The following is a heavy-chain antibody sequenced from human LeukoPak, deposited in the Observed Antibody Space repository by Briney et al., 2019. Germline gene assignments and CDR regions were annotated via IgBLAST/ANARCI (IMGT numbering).Heavy chain of an antibody. V-gene: IGHV3-30*18. CDR3: AKDVYYDRSGYYFYYYGMDV. D-gene: IGHD3-22*01. CDR1: GFSFSSYG. J-gene: IGHJ6*02. CDR2: ISYDGSNK. Sequence: GSLRLSCAASGFSFSSYGMHWVRQAPGKGLEWVATISYDGSNKYYADSVKGRFTISRDNSKNTLYLQMDSLRAEDTAVYYCAKDVYYDRSGYYFYYYGMDVWGQGTTVTVSS.